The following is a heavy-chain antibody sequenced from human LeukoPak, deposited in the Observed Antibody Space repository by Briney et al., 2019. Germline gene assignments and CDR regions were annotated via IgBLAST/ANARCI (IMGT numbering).Heavy chain of an antibody. CDR2: IYHSGST. Sequence: SETLSLTCTVSGGSISSSNWWSWVRQPPGKGLEWIGEIYHSGSTNYNPSLKSRVTISVDKSKNQFSLKLSSVTAADTAVYYCARAGGDYSFVWFDPWGQGTLVTVSS. CDR1: GGSISSSNW. CDR3: ARAGGDYSFVWFDP. V-gene: IGHV4-4*02. J-gene: IGHJ5*02. D-gene: IGHD4-17*01.